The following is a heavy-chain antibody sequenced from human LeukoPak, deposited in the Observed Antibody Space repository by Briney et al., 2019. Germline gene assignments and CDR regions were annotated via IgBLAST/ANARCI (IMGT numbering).Heavy chain of an antibody. CDR3: ARHSRYGDRNWFDT. Sequence: PSETLSLTCTVSGVSISSGGYYWRWIRQPPGEGLELIGYIYYSGSTNYNPSLKSRVTISVDTSKNQFSLKLSSVTAADTAVYYCARHSRYGDRNWFDTWGQGTLVTVSS. D-gene: IGHD4-17*01. J-gene: IGHJ5*02. CDR1: GVSISSGGYY. CDR2: IYYSGST. V-gene: IGHV4-61*08.